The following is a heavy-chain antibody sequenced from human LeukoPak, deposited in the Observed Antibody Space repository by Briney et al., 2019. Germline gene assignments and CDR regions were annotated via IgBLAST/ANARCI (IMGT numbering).Heavy chain of an antibody. V-gene: IGHV4-61*01. J-gene: IGHJ4*02. Sequence: SETLSLTCAVSGGSLSSGNYYWSWIRQPPGKGLEWIGYIYYSGSTNYNPSLKSRVTISVDTSKNQFSLKLSSVTAADTAVYYCARVLAYYYDSGFDYWGQGTLVTVSS. CDR1: GGSLSSGNYY. CDR2: IYYSGST. CDR3: ARVLAYYYDSGFDY. D-gene: IGHD3-22*01.